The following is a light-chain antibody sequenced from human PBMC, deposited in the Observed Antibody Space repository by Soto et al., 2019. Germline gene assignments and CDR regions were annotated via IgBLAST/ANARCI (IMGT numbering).Light chain of an antibody. Sequence: DIQMTQSPSSLSASVGDRVTITCQASQDISNYLNWYQQKPGKAPKLLIYDASNLETGVPSRFSGSVSGTYFTFTISSLQPEDIATYYCQQYDNLPFTFGPGTKVDIK. CDR2: DAS. V-gene: IGKV1-33*01. J-gene: IGKJ3*01. CDR3: QQYDNLPFT. CDR1: QDISNY.